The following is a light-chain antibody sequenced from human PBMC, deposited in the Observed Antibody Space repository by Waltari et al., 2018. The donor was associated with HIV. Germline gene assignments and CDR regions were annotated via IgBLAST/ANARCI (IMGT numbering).Light chain of an antibody. Sequence: DIQMSQAPSSLSASVGDRVTITCRASRDISNDLAWYQQKSGEVPKLRVYGASTVRSGVSSRFRGSGSGTEFTLTINGLQPEDVASYYCQNYDSAPVAFGQGTRLEI. J-gene: IGKJ5*01. CDR2: GAS. V-gene: IGKV1-27*01. CDR3: QNYDSAPVA. CDR1: RDISND.